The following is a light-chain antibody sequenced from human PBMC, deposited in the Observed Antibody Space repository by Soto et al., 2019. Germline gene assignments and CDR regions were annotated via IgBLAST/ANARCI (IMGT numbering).Light chain of an antibody. CDR2: GAS. J-gene: IGKJ2*02. Sequence: EIVLTQSPGTLSLSPGERATLSCRASQSVSSSYLAWYQQKPGQAPRLLIYGASAMATGIPDRFSGSGSGTDFTRSISSLEPEDFAVDCCQQGGSSPMCTFGQGTKLEIK. CDR1: QSVSSSY. V-gene: IGKV3-20*01. CDR3: QQGGSSPMCT.